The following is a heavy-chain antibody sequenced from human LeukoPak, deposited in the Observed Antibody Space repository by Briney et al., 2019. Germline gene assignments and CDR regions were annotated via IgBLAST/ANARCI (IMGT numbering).Heavy chain of an antibody. V-gene: IGHV4-39*01. J-gene: IGHJ4*02. CDR3: ARTPYDFWSGYWRTQSDY. CDR2: IYYSGST. CDR1: GGSISSSSYY. Sequence: PSETLSLTCTVSGGSISSSSYYWGWIRQPPGKGLEWIGSIYYSGSTYYNPSLKSRVTISVDTSKNQFPLKLSSVTAADTAVYYCARTPYDFWSGYWRTQSDYWGQGTLVTVSS. D-gene: IGHD3-3*01.